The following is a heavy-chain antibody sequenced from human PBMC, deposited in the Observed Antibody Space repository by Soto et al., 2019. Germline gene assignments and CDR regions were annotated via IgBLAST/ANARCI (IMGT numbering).Heavy chain of an antibody. V-gene: IGHV1-69*01. D-gene: IGHD2-15*01. J-gene: IGHJ5*02. CDR3: ASRPVMEVAQYGNWFDP. CDR2: IIPFFGAT. Sequence: QVHLVQSGAEVKKPGSSVKVSCKASGGTFSSYPINWVRQAPGQGLEWMGGIIPFFGATHSAQKFQGRLTITADESTSTTYMELSSLRSEDTAVYYCASRPVMEVAQYGNWFDPWGQGTLVTVS. CDR1: GGTFSSYP.